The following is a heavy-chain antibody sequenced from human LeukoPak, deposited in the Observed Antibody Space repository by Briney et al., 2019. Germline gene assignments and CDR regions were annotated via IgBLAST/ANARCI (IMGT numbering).Heavy chain of an antibody. CDR1: GYTFTSYS. D-gene: IGHD2-8*02. J-gene: IGHJ5*02. CDR2: ISAYNGNT. V-gene: IGHV1-18*01. CDR3: ARVTILVATGTDWFDP. Sequence: ASVTVSCTASGYTFTSYSVSWVRQAPGQGPEWMGRISAYNGNTNYAQKLQGRVTMTTDTSTSTAYMELRSLRSDDTAVYYCARVTILVATGTDWFDPWGQGTLVTVSS.